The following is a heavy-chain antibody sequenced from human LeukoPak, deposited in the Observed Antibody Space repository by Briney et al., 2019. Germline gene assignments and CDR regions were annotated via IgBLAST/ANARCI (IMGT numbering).Heavy chain of an antibody. V-gene: IGHV4-59*01. Sequence: NPSETLSLTCTVSGGSITSYYWSWIRHPPGKGLEWIGYIYYSGSTNYNPSLKSRVTISVDTSKNQFSLKLSSVTAADTAVYYCARGYAGATTFDYWGQGTLVTVSS. CDR1: GGSITSYY. J-gene: IGHJ4*02. D-gene: IGHD1-26*01. CDR2: IYYSGST. CDR3: ARGYAGATTFDY.